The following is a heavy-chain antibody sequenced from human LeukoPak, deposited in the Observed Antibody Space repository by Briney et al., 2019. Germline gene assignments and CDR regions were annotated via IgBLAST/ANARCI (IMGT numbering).Heavy chain of an antibody. CDR1: GYSISSGYY. V-gene: IGHV4-38-2*02. J-gene: IGHJ3*02. CDR3: VTDWEGFNFDI. CDR2: IYHSGST. Sequence: KPAETLSLTCAVSGYSISSGYYWGSIRQPPGKWLEWIGSIYHSGSTYYNPSLKSQVTISVDTSKNQFSLKLSSVTAADTAVYYSVTDWEGFNFDIGDQGTMVTVSS. D-gene: IGHD1-26*01.